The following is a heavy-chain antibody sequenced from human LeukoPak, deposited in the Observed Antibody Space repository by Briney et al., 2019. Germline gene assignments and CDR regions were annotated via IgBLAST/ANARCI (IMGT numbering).Heavy chain of an antibody. Sequence: SETLSLTCAVSGGSISSGGYSWSWIRQPPGKGLEWIGYIYHSGSTYYNPSLKSRVTISVDRSKNQFSLKLSSVTAADTAVYYCARAPGEYRAAADIWGQGTMVTVSS. CDR3: ARAPGEYRAAADI. CDR2: IYHSGST. D-gene: IGHD6-13*01. CDR1: GGSISSGGYS. J-gene: IGHJ3*02. V-gene: IGHV4-30-2*01.